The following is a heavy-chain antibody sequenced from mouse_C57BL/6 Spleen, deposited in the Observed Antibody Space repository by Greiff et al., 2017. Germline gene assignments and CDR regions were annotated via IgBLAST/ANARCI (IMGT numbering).Heavy chain of an antibody. CDR2: INPNNGGT. Sequence: VQLQQSGPELVKPGASVKISCKASGYTFTDYYMNWVKQSHGKSLEWIGDINPNNGGTSYNQKFKGKATLTVDKSSSTAYMELRSLTSEDSAVYYCARGWSAGDYWGQGTTLTVSS. CDR1: GYTFTDYY. J-gene: IGHJ2*01. V-gene: IGHV1-26*01. D-gene: IGHD2-3*01. CDR3: ARGWSAGDY.